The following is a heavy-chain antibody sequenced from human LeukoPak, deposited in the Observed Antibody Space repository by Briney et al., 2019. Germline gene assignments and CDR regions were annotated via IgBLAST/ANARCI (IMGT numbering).Heavy chain of an antibody. CDR2: IYYSGST. D-gene: IGHD6-19*01. CDR3: ARVGAVAGLDY. CDR1: GGSISSSSYY. V-gene: IGHV4-39*01. Sequence: PSETLSLTCTVSGGSISSSSYYWGWIRQPPGKGLEWIGSIYYSGSTYYNPSLKSRVTISVDTSKNQFSLKLSSVTAADTAVYYCARVGAVAGLDYWGQGTLVTVSS. J-gene: IGHJ4*02.